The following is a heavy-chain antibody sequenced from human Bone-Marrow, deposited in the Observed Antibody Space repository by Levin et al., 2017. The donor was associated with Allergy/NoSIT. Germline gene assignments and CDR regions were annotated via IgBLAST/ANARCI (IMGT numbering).Heavy chain of an antibody. D-gene: IGHD5-24*01. J-gene: IGHJ4*02. Sequence: GESLKISCATSGFSFSASTMHWVRQASGKGLEWVGRIRSRSNDYATAYTVSVKGRFIISRDDSTNTAYLEMNSLKIEDTAVYYCTPLTGNRDGYNLGSFWGQGTLVTVSS. V-gene: IGHV3-73*01. CDR1: GFSFSAST. CDR3: TPLTGNRDGYNLGSF. CDR2: IRSRSNDYAT.